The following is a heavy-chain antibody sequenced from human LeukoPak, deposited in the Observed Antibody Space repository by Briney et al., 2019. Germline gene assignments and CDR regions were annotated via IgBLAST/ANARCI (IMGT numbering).Heavy chain of an antibody. V-gene: IGHV3-7*01. CDR1: GSTFRSYW. CDR3: ARVATGSYDWFDP. D-gene: IGHD3-10*01. CDR2: IKQDGSEK. Sequence: GGSLRLSCAASGSTFRSYWMNWVRQAPGKGLEWVANIKQDGSEKYYVDSVKGRFTNSRDNAKNSLYLQMNSLRAEDTAVYYCARVATGSYDWFDPWGQGTLVTVSS. J-gene: IGHJ5*02.